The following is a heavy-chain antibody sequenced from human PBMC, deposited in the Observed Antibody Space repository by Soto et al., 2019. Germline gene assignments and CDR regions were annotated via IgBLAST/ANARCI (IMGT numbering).Heavy chain of an antibody. J-gene: IGHJ4*02. V-gene: IGHV3-23*01. D-gene: IGHD3-3*01. CDR3: AKEEAATTIFGLPTPGV. Sequence: EVQLLESGGGLVQPGGSLRLSCAASGFTFSSYAMSWVRQAPGKGLEWVSAISGSGGSTYYADSVKGRFTISRDNSKNTLYLQMNSLRAEDTAVYYCAKEEAATTIFGLPTPGVWGQGTLVTVSS. CDR2: ISGSGGST. CDR1: GFTFSSYA.